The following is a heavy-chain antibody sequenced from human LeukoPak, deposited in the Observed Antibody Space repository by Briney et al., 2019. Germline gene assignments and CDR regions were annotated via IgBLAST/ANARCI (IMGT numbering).Heavy chain of an antibody. CDR3: VRGFCRGDSCYSAAYFQH. V-gene: IGHV4-34*01. CDR2: IIHNGSR. CDR1: GDSFSGYS. Sequence: KSSETLSLTCDVYGDSFSGYSWTWIRQTPAKGLEWIGEIIHNGSRSVNPSLESRVTISVDTSKNQFSLKSTSVTAADTSVYYCVRGFCRGDSCYSAAYFQHWGQGTLVTVSS. J-gene: IGHJ1*01. D-gene: IGHD2-15*01.